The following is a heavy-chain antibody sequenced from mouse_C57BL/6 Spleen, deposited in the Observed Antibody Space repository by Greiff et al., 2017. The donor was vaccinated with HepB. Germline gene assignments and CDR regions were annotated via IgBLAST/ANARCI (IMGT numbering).Heavy chain of an antibody. D-gene: IGHD2-5*01. CDR3: ARFHYSNYGYFDV. V-gene: IGHV1-75*01. Sequence: QVQLKQSGPELVKPGASVKISCKASGYTFTDYYINWVKQRPGQGLEWIGWIFPGSGSTYYNEKFKGKATLTVDKSSSTAYMLLSSLTSEDSAVYFCARFHYSNYGYFDVWGTGTTVTVSS. CDR1: GYTFTDYY. CDR2: IFPGSGST. J-gene: IGHJ1*03.